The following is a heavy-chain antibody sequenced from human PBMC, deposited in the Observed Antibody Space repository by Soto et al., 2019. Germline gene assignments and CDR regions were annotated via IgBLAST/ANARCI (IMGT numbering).Heavy chain of an antibody. V-gene: IGHV4-39*01. Sequence: SETLSLTCTVSGGSISSSSYYWGWIRQPPGKGLEWIGIIYYSGSTYYNPSLKSRVTISVDTSKNQFSLKLSSVTAADTAVYYCARVVVYYYDSSGYPDYWGQGTLVTVSS. CDR3: ARVVVYYYDSSGYPDY. D-gene: IGHD3-22*01. J-gene: IGHJ4*02. CDR2: IYYSGST. CDR1: GGSISSSSYY.